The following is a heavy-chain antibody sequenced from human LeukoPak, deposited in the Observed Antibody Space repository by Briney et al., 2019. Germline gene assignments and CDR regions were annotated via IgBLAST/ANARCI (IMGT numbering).Heavy chain of an antibody. CDR1: GYSFTDYY. V-gene: IGHV1-2*02. CDR3: ARDLSHGLDYYYYMDV. D-gene: IGHD2/OR15-2a*01. Sequence: ASVKVSCKAAGYSFTDYYMHWVRQAPGQGLERMGWMNPYSGGTNFAQKFQGRVSMTRDTSISTAYMELSSLSSDDTAVYYCARDLSHGLDYYYYMDVWGKGTTVTVSS. J-gene: IGHJ6*03. CDR2: MNPYSGGT.